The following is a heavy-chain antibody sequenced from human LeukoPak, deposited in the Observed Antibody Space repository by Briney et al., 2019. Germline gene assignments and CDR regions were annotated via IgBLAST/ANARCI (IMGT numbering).Heavy chain of an antibody. J-gene: IGHJ4*02. D-gene: IGHD6-19*01. CDR3: ARPGGYSSGWYNRRSQYYFDY. V-gene: IGHV1-18*01. Sequence: ASVKVSCKASGYTFTSYGISWVRQAPGQGLEWMGWISAYNGNTNYAQKLQGRVTMTTDTSTSTAYMELRSLRSDDTAVYYCARPGGYSSGWYNRRSQYYFDYWGQGTLVTVSS. CDR2: ISAYNGNT. CDR1: GYTFTSYG.